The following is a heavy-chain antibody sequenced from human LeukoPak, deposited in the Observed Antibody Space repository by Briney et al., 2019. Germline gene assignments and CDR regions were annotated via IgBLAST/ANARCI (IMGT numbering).Heavy chain of an antibody. CDR3: ARDRCGTSCYRYYFDY. CDR2: IKQDGSEK. Sequence: PGGSLRLSCVASGFTFSSYWMSWVRQAPGKGLEWVANIKQDGSEKYYVDSVKGRFTISRDNAKNSLYLHMNSLRAEDTAVYYCARDRCGTSCYRYYFDYWGQGTLLTVSS. V-gene: IGHV3-7*05. J-gene: IGHJ4*02. CDR1: GFTFSSYW. D-gene: IGHD2-15*01.